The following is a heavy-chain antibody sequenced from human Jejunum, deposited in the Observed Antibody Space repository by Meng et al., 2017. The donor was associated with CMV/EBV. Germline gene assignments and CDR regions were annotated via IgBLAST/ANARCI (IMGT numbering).Heavy chain of an antibody. CDR1: GFSVSSNY. V-gene: IGHV3-66*01. D-gene: IGHD5-18*01. CDR2: IYSGGTT. Sequence: EGELVESGGGLVQRGESLRLSCAASGFSVSSNYMSWVRQAPGKGLEWVTLIYSGGTTFYADSVKGRFTISRDNSKNVLYLQLNSVRAEDTALYHCVRNLGYTYGLVSWGQGTLVTVSS. J-gene: IGHJ5*02. CDR3: VRNLGYTYGLVS.